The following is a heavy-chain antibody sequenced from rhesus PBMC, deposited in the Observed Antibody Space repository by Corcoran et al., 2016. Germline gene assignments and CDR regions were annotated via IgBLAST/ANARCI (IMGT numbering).Heavy chain of an antibody. CDR2: INGNSGST. J-gene: IGHJ4*01. CDR1: GGSFSSYW. Sequence: QLQLQESGPGLVKPSETLPVTCAVPGGSFSSYWWSWIRPPPGKGREWIGEINGNSGSTNYNPSLKSRVTISKDASKNQFSLKLSSVTAADTAVYYCARPKNTVTTSFDYWGQGVLVTVSS. D-gene: IGHD4-23*01. V-gene: IGHV4-80*01. CDR3: ARPKNTVTTSFDY.